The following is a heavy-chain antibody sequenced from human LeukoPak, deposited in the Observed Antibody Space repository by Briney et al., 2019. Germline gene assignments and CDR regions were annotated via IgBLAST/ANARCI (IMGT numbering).Heavy chain of an antibody. CDR3: TRDVASSTYHFESSGLLDY. J-gene: IGHJ4*02. CDR2: ISSSGSTI. V-gene: IGHV3-11*01. D-gene: IGHD3-22*01. Sequence: GGSLRLSCAASGFTFSDYYVSWIRQAPGKGLEWVSYISSSGSTIYYAVSVKGRFTISRDNAKNSLYLQMNSLRVEDTAVYYCTRDVASSTYHFESSGLLDYWGQGTLVTVSS. CDR1: GFTFSDYY.